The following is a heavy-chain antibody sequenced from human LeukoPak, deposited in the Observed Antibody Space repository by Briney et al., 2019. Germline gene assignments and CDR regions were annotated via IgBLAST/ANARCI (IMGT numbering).Heavy chain of an antibody. J-gene: IGHJ4*02. V-gene: IGHV4-39*02. CDR3: ARERGFDCSGGTCYSTY. D-gene: IGHD2-15*01. CDR2: IHYSGST. Sequence: PSETLTLTCTVSGGSISSSSYYWGWIRQPPGKGLEWIGSIHYSGSTYYNPSLKSRVTISVDTSKNQFSLKLSSVTAADTAVYYCARERGFDCSGGTCYSTYWGQGTLVTVSS. CDR1: GGSISSSSYY.